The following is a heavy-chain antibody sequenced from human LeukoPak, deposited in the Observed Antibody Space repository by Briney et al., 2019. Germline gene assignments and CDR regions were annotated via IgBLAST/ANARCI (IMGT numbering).Heavy chain of an antibody. Sequence: SETLSLTCTVSGGSISGSSYYWAWLRQPPGKGLEWIGNIHFSGSTYYNPSLQSRVTMPVDTSKNQFSLKLNSVTAADTAVYYCARVSSSWPHYYFDYWGQGTRVTASS. D-gene: IGHD6-13*01. V-gene: IGHV4-39*07. CDR1: GGSISGSSYY. CDR2: IHFSGST. J-gene: IGHJ4*02. CDR3: ARVSSSWPHYYFDY.